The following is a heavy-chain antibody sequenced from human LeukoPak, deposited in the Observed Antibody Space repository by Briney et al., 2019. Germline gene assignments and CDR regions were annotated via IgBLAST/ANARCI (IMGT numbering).Heavy chain of an antibody. CDR3: ARDQIYKYGDYVFWFDP. J-gene: IGHJ5*02. CDR2: IYTSGST. V-gene: IGHV4-4*07. D-gene: IGHD4-17*01. Sequence: SETLSLTCTVSGGSISSYYWSWIRQPAGKGLEWIGRIYTSGSTNYNPSLKSRVTMSVDTYKNQFSLKLSSVTAADTAVYYCARDQIYKYGDYVFWFDPWGQGTLVTVSS. CDR1: GGSISSYY.